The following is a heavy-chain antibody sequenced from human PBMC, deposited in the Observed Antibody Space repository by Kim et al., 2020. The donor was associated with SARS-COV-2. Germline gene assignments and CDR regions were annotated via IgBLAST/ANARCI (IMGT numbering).Heavy chain of an antibody. V-gene: IGHV3-74*01. J-gene: IGHJ6*03. CDR2: INGAGDSK. D-gene: IGHD3-10*01. CDR1: GFNFGTYW. Sequence: GGSLRLSCVTSGFNFGTYWMHWVRQVPGKGLVWLSRINGAGDSKSYADSVKGRFTISRDNAKNTLYLQMSGLTVDDTAVYFCVRWAGIMSRNYYMDVWGKGTTVTVAS. CDR3: VRWAGIMSRNYYMDV.